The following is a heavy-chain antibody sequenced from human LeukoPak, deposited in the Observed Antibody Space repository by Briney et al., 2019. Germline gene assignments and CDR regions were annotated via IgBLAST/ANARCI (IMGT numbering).Heavy chain of an antibody. Sequence: MASETLSLTCTVSGGSITDYYWNWIRQSPEKGLEWIGYVYYTGTTYYSPSLKSRVAISLDRSKNQFSLNLNSVTAADTAVYYCARSVLWFGDLGYWGQGILVTVSS. J-gene: IGHJ4*02. CDR1: GGSITDYY. V-gene: IGHV4-59*03. CDR2: VYYTGTT. CDR3: ARSVLWFGDLGY. D-gene: IGHD3-10*01.